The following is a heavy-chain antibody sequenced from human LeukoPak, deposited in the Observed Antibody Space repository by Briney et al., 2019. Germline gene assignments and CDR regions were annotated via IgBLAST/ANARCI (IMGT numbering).Heavy chain of an antibody. D-gene: IGHD1-26*01. CDR2: ISSGSSYI. J-gene: IGHJ4*02. V-gene: IGHV3-21*01. CDR3: TTGEELQPFDY. CDR1: GFSFSRYS. Sequence: GGSLRVSCAASGFSFSRYSMNWVRQAPGKGLEWVSSISSGSSYIYYADSVKGRFTISRDNAKNSLYLQMNSLRAEDTAVYYCTTGEELQPFDYWGQGTLVTVSS.